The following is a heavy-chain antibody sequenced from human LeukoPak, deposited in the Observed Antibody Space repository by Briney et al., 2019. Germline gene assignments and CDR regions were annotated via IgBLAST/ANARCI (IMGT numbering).Heavy chain of an antibody. J-gene: IGHJ5*02. CDR3: AKHCSGGTCYSYDWFDP. Sequence: SETLSLTCTVSSGSISTSNYYWGWVRQPPGKALEWIGNIFYSGSTHYSPSLKSRVTISLDTSKNQFSLKLSSVTAADTAVYYCAKHCSGGTCYSYDWFDPWGQGTLVTVSS. D-gene: IGHD2-15*01. V-gene: IGHV4-39*07. CDR1: SGSISTSNYY. CDR2: IFYSGST.